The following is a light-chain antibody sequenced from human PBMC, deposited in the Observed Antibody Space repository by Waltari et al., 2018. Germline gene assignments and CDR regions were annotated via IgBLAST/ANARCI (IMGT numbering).Light chain of an antibody. CDR3: QHYVRLPAT. J-gene: IGKJ1*01. V-gene: IGKV3-20*01. CDR1: QSVSRA. Sequence: EIVLTQSPGTLSLSPGQRVTLSCRASQSVSRALAWYQQKAGQAPRLLIYAASTMSPGIPDRFSGSGSGTDCSLTISRLEPEDFAVYYCQHYVRLPATFGQGTKVEIK. CDR2: AAS.